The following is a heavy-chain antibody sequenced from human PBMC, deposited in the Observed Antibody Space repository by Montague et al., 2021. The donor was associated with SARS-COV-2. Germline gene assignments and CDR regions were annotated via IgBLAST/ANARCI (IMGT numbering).Heavy chain of an antibody. J-gene: IGHJ4*02. CDR3: ARNMAY. Sequence: ETMSLTCTVSSGSLSNYYWSWIRQSPDKGLEWIGYMYETGDMIYNPSLRSRVSISADTSKSQFSLRLTSVTAADSARYYCARNMAYWGQGVLVTV. V-gene: IGHV4-4*09. D-gene: IGHD2/OR15-2a*01. CDR2: MYETGDM. CDR1: SGSLSNYY.